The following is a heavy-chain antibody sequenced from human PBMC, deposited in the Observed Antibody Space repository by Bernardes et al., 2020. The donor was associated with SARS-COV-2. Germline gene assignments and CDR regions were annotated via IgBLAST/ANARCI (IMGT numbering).Heavy chain of an antibody. CDR3: AGSTDGYNQDY. Sequence: SETLSLTCAVYGGSFRGYYWSWIRQPPGKGLEWIGEINHSGSTNYNPSLKSRVTISVDTSKNQLSLNLTSATAADTAVYYCAGSTDGYNQDYWGQGTLVSVSS. CDR1: GGSFRGYY. CDR2: INHSGST. V-gene: IGHV4-34*01. D-gene: IGHD5-12*01. J-gene: IGHJ4*02.